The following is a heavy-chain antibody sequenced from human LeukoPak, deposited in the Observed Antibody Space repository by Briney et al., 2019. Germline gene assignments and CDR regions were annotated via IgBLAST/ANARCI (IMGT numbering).Heavy chain of an antibody. CDR2: YYHTGSS. CDR3: ASVTRSMSRFFDL. V-gene: IGHV4-38-2*01. J-gene: IGHJ2*01. Sequence: SETLSLTCAVSGYSISNHYYWGWIRQPPGKGLEWIGSYYHTGSSYYNPSLQSRVAISIVTYKNQCSLELASVTAADTAVYYCASVTRSMSRFFDLWGRGTLVIVSS. CDR1: GYSISNHYY. D-gene: IGHD4-17*01.